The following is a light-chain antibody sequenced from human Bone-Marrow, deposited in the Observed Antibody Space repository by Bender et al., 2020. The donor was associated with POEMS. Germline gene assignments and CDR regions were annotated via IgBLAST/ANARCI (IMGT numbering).Light chain of an antibody. Sequence: SYVLTQPPSVSVAPGKTATINCGGNNIGHKTVHWYQQKPGQAPVVVVYEDFKRPSGIPERFSGSRSGTLATLIISGAQVEDEGDYYCYSTDNSATQGVFGGGTKLTVL. CDR3: YSTDNSATQGV. CDR1: NIGHKT. CDR2: EDF. J-gene: IGLJ3*02. V-gene: IGLV3-10*01.